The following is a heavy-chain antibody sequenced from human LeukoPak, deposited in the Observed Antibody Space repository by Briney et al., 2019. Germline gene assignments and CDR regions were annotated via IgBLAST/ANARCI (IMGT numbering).Heavy chain of an antibody. CDR2: INPSGGST. CDR1: GYTFTSYY. Sequence: ASVKVSCKASGYTFTSYYMHWVRQAPGQGLEWMGIINPSGGSTSYAQKFQGRVTMTRDTSISTAYMELSRLRSDDTAVYYCARSLYDSSGSGDYWGQGTLVTVSS. CDR3: ARSLYDSSGSGDY. V-gene: IGHV1-46*01. J-gene: IGHJ4*02. D-gene: IGHD3-22*01.